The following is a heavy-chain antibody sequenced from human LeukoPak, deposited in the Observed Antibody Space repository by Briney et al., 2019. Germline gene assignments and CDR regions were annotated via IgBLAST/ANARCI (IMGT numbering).Heavy chain of an antibody. V-gene: IGHV3-30*02. CDR3: AKDGSGYSYGYGALSYYYYYYMDV. CDR2: IRYDGSNK. J-gene: IGHJ6*03. CDR1: GFTFSSYG. D-gene: IGHD5-18*01. Sequence: QSGGSLRPSCAASGFTFSSYGMHWVRQAPGKGLEWVAFIRYDGSNKYYADSVKGRFTISRDNSKNTLYLQMNSLRAEDTAVYYCAKDGSGYSYGYGALSYYYYYYMDVWGKGTTVTVSS.